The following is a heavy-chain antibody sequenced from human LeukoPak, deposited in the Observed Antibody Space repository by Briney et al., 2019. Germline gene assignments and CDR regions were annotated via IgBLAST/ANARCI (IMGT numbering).Heavy chain of an antibody. CDR1: GFTFSSYA. CDR3: AKDLPRAAAGTGSHGY. Sequence: GGSLRLSCAASGFTFSSYAMSWVRQAPGKGLEWVSAISGSGGSTYYADSVKGRFTISRDNSKNTLYLQMNSLRAEDTAVYYCAKDLPRAAAGTGSHGYWGQGTLVTVSS. CDR2: ISGSGGST. J-gene: IGHJ4*02. V-gene: IGHV3-23*01. D-gene: IGHD6-13*01.